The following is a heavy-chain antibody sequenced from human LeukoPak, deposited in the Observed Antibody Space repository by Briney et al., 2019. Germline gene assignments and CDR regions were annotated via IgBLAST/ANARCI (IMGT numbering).Heavy chain of an antibody. CDR2: IKQDGSGK. Sequence: GGSLRLSCAASGFTFSSYWMNWVRQAPGKGLEWVANIKQDGSGKYYVDSVKGRFTISRDNAKKSLYLQMNSLRAEDTAVYYCSRLAYCGGDCYSYYFDYWGQGTLVTVSS. V-gene: IGHV3-7*01. CDR3: SRLAYCGGDCYSYYFDY. J-gene: IGHJ4*02. CDR1: GFTFSSYW. D-gene: IGHD2-21*02.